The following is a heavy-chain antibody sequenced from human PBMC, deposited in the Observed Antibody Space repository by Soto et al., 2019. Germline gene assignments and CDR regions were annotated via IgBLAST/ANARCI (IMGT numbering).Heavy chain of an antibody. V-gene: IGHV3-33*01. CDR1: GFTFSSYG. Sequence: GGSLRLSCAASGFTFSSYGMHWVRQAPGKGLEWVAVIWYDGSNKYYADSVKGRFTISRDNSKNTLYLQMNSLRAEDTAVYYCATGDFWSGYYTKNHLDYWGQGTLVTVSS. D-gene: IGHD3-3*01. CDR2: IWYDGSNK. CDR3: ATGDFWSGYYTKNHLDY. J-gene: IGHJ4*02.